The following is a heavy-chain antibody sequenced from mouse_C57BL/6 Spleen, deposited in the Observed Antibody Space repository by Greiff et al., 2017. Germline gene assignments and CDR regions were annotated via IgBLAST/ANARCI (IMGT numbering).Heavy chain of an antibody. Sequence: VPLQQPGAELVKPGASVKLSCKASGYTFTSYWMHWVKQRPGQGLEWIGMIHPNSGSTNYNEKFKSKATLTADKSSITSYMQLNILTSEDSSVDYCARGRYEYGPGYFDYWGQGTTLTVSA. V-gene: IGHV1-64*01. CDR3: ARGRYEYGPGYFDY. CDR1: GYTFTSYW. CDR2: IHPNSGST. D-gene: IGHD2-4*01. J-gene: IGHJ2*01.